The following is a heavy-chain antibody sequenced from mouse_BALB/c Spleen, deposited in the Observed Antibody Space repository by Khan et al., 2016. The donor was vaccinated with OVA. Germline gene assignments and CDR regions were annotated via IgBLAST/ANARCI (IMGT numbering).Heavy chain of an antibody. Sequence: VQLKQSGPGLVKPSQSLSLTCTVTGYSITSGYAWNWIRQFPGNKLEWMGYISYIGVTSSTPSLKSRISITRDTSKNQFFLQLNSVTTEDTATYYCARGNYCGYYFDYWGQGTTLTVSS. CDR3: ARGNYCGYYFDY. D-gene: IGHD1-1*01. J-gene: IGHJ2*01. CDR2: ISYIGVT. V-gene: IGHV3-2*02. CDR1: GYSITSGYA.